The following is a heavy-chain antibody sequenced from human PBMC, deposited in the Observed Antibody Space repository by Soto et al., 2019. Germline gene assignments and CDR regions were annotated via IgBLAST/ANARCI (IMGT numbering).Heavy chain of an antibody. Sequence: QTLSLTCVISGDSVSSNSAAWNWIRQSPSRGLEWLGRTYYRSKWYNDYAVSVKSRITINPDTSKNQFSLQLNSVTPEDTAVYFCARTLSSSAENWFDPWGQGTLVTVSS. V-gene: IGHV6-1*01. CDR2: TYYRSKWYN. J-gene: IGHJ5*02. CDR3: ARTLSSSAENWFDP. D-gene: IGHD6-6*01. CDR1: GDSVSSNSAA.